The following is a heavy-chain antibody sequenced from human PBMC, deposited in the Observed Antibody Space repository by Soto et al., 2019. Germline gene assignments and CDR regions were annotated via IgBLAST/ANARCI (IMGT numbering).Heavy chain of an antibody. CDR1: GFTFSSYS. CDR3: ARTPPDYYDSSGGGFDI. J-gene: IGHJ3*02. D-gene: IGHD3-22*01. Sequence: GGSLRLSCAASGFTFSSYSMNWVRQAPGKGLEWVAYISSSRSTIYYADSVKGRFTISRDNAKNTLYLQMNSLRAEDTAVYYCARTPPDYYDSSGGGFDIWGQGTMVTVSS. CDR2: ISSSRSTI. V-gene: IGHV3-48*01.